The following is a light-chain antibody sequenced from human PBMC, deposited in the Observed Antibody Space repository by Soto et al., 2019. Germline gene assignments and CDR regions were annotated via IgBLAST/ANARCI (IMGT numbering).Light chain of an antibody. Sequence: EIVLTQSPGTLSLSPGERATLSCRASQSVSSSYLAWYQQKPGQAPRLLIYGASSRATGIPDRFSGSGSGTDFSLTIIRLEPEEFTEYYCQQYGSAPYTFGQGAKLAI. J-gene: IGKJ2*01. CDR2: GAS. CDR1: QSVSSSY. CDR3: QQYGSAPYT. V-gene: IGKV3-20*01.